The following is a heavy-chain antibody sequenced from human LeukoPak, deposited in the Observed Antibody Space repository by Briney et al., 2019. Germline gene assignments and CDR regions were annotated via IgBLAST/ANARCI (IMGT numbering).Heavy chain of an antibody. CDR3: ARDLYF. J-gene: IGHJ4*02. V-gene: IGHV3-48*02. CDR2: ISSSSTTI. D-gene: IGHD2-15*01. CDR1: GFTFSSYR. Sequence: GGSLRLSCVVGGFTFSSYRMNWVRQAPGKGLEWISYISSSSTTIYYADSVKGRFTISRDNAKNSLYLQMNSLRDEDTAVYYCARDLYFWGQGTLVTVSS.